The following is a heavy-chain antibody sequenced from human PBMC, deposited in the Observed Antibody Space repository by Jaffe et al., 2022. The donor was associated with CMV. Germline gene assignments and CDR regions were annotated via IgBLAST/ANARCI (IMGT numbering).Heavy chain of an antibody. Sequence: QVQLVESGGGVVQPGRSLRLSCAASGFTFSSYGMHWVRQAPGKGLEWVAVIWYDGSNKYYADSVKGRFTISRDNSKNTLYLQMNSLRAEDTAVYYCARDRKKYSSSPPDYWGQGTLVTVSS. CDR2: IWYDGSNK. V-gene: IGHV3-33*01. CDR3: ARDRKKYSSSPPDY. J-gene: IGHJ4*02. CDR1: GFTFSSYG. D-gene: IGHD6-6*01.